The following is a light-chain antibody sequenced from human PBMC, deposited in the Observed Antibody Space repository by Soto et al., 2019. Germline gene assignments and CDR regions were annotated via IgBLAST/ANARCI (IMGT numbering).Light chain of an antibody. CDR1: NIGSKS. Sequence: SYELTQPPSVSVAPGKTARITCGGNNIGSKSVHWYQQKPGQAPVLVIYYDSDRPSGIPERFSGSNSGNTATLTISRVEAGDEADYYCQVWDSSSDHLVFGGGTKLTVI. J-gene: IGLJ2*01. CDR3: QVWDSSSDHLV. V-gene: IGLV3-21*04. CDR2: YDS.